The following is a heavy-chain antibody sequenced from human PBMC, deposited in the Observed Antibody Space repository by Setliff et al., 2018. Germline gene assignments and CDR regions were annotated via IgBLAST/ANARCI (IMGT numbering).Heavy chain of an antibody. D-gene: IGHD2-2*01. CDR3: ARAPGTVVVPASRSAFDI. V-gene: IGHV1-18*01. J-gene: IGHJ3*02. CDR2: ISGYNGNT. CDR1: GFTFKTYS. Sequence: ASVKVSCKASGFTFKTYSFSWIRQAPGQGLEWVGWISGYNGNTIYAQNFQGRVTMTTDASTNTAYMELRSLGSDDTAVYYCARAPGTVVVPASRSAFDIWGQGTMVTVSS.